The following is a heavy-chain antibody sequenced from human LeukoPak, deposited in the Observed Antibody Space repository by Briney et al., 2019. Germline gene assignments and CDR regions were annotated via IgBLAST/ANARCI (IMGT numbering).Heavy chain of an antibody. CDR3: ARGDCSSTSCYTEFDY. D-gene: IGHD2-2*02. CDR2: MNPNSANT. V-gene: IGHV1-8*01. J-gene: IGHJ4*02. CDR1: GYTFTSYD. Sequence: GASVKVSCKASGYTFTSYDIDWVRQAAGQGLEWMGWMNPNSANTGYAQKFQGRVTITRNTSISTAYMELSSLTSEDTAVYYCARGDCSSTSCYTEFDYWGQGTLVTVSS.